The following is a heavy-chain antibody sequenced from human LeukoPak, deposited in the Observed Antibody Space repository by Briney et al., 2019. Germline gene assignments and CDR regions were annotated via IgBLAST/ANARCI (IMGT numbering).Heavy chain of an antibody. Sequence: ASVKVSCKASGYTFTGYYMHWVRQAPGQGLEWMGWINPNSGGTNYAQKFQGRVTMTRDTSISTAYMELSRLRSDDTALYYCARVRYFDWLPHFDYWGQGTLVTVSS. D-gene: IGHD3-9*01. CDR2: INPNSGGT. J-gene: IGHJ4*02. CDR1: GYTFTGYY. CDR3: ARVRYFDWLPHFDY. V-gene: IGHV1-2*02.